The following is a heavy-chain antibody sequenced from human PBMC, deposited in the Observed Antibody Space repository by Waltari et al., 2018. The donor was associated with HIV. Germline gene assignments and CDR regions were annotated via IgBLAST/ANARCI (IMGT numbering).Heavy chain of an antibody. CDR2: INRDGSTI. CDR3: ARGQYYSMDV. CDR1: GFTFSSYW. J-gene: IGHJ6*02. D-gene: IGHD3-10*01. V-gene: IGHV3-74*01. Sequence: EVQLVESGGGLVQPGGSLRLSCYASGFTFSSYWMHWVRQAPGKGLVWVSGINRDGSTIRYADSVKGRFTISRDNAKNTLYLQMNSLRAEDTALYYCARGQYYSMDVWGQGTTVTVSS.